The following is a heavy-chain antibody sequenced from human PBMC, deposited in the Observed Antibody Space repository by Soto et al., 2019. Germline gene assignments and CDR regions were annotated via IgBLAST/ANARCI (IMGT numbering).Heavy chain of an antibody. J-gene: IGHJ6*02. CDR2: IYHSGTI. CDR3: ARADRTLVSSYSLDV. D-gene: IGHD2-8*01. V-gene: IGHV4-34*01. CDR1: GGSFSGYY. Sequence: SETLSLTCAVYGGSFSGYYWTWIRQPPGKGLEWIGEIYHSGTINFNPSLKSRLTISLDTSKKHFSLKLSSVTDADTAAYYCARADRTLVSSYSLDVWGQGTTVTVSS.